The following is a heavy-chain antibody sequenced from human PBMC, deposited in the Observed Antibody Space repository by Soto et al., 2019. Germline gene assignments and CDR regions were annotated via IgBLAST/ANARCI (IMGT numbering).Heavy chain of an antibody. J-gene: IGHJ3*02. CDR3: ARQNGYNYGYVSAFDI. CDR1: GYSFTTYW. Sequence: PGESLKISCQGSGYSFTTYWIAWVRQMPGKGLECMGIIYPGDSENRYSPSFQGQVTISVDRSISTAYLQWTSLKASDTAMYYCARQNGYNYGYVSAFDIWGQGTMVTVSS. V-gene: IGHV5-51*01. CDR2: IYPGDSEN. D-gene: IGHD5-18*01.